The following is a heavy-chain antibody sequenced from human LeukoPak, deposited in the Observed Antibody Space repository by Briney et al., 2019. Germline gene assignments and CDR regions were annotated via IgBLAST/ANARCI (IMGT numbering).Heavy chain of an antibody. CDR1: GFTFSSYW. Sequence: PGGSLRLSCEASGFTFSSYWTHWVRQAPGKGLLWVSRINSDGSSTSYADSVKGRFTISRDNAKNTLYLQMNSLRVEDTAVYYCARSTTHPYYYYMDVWGKGTTVTISS. CDR3: ARSTTHPYYYYMDV. CDR2: INSDGSST. J-gene: IGHJ6*03. V-gene: IGHV3-74*01. D-gene: IGHD4-17*01.